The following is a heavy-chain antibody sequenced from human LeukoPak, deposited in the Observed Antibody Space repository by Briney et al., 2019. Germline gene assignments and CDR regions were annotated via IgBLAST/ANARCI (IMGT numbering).Heavy chain of an antibody. J-gene: IGHJ4*02. D-gene: IGHD5-18*01. CDR2: INPNSGGT. Sequence: GASVKVSCKASGYTFTGYYMHWVRQAPGQGLEWMGWINPNSGGTNYAQKFQGRVTMTRDTSISTAYMELSRLRSDDTAVYYCARNTRGYGYGCLHFDYWGQGTLVTVSS. CDR1: GYTFTGYY. V-gene: IGHV1-2*02. CDR3: ARNTRGYGYGCLHFDY.